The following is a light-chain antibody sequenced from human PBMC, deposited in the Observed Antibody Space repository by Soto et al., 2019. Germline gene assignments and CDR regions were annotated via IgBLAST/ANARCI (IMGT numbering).Light chain of an antibody. J-gene: IGKJ1*01. CDR3: QQLKT. V-gene: IGKV1-5*01. CDR1: QSISSW. CDR2: DAS. Sequence: DIQMTQSPSTLSASVGDRVTITCRASQSISSWLAWYQQKPGKAPKLLIYDASSLESGVPSRFSGSGSGTEFTLTISSLQPDDFATYYSQQLKTFGQGTKVEIK.